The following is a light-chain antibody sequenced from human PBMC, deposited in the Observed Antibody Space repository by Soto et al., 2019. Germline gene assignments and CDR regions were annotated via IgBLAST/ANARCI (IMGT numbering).Light chain of an antibody. V-gene: IGLV2-14*01. Sequence: QSALTQPASVSGSPGQSITISCTGTSSDVGAYNYVSWYLQHPGKAPKLMIYDVNNRPSGVSNRFSGSKSGSTASLTISGLQAEDEADYYCISYTSSSTLYVFGPGTKVTVL. CDR3: ISYTSSSTLYV. J-gene: IGLJ1*01. CDR1: SSDVGAYNY. CDR2: DVN.